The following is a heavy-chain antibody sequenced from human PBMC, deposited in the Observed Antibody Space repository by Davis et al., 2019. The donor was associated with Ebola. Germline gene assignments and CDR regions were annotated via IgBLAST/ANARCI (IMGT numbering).Heavy chain of an antibody. D-gene: IGHD3-22*01. Sequence: GSLRLSCTASGFTFSSYEMNWVRQAPGKGLDWVSYISDSGSTTYADSVKGRFTISRDNAKNSLYLQMNSLRAEDTAVYYCARDSGGYSLDHWGQGTLVTVYS. J-gene: IGHJ4*02. CDR1: GFTFSSYE. CDR2: ISDSGSTT. CDR3: ARDSGGYSLDH. V-gene: IGHV3-48*03.